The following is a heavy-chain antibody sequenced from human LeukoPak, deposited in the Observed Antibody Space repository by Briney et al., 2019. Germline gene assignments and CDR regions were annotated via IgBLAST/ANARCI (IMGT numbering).Heavy chain of an antibody. Sequence: GGSLRLSCAASGFTFSDYNMNWVRQAPGKGLEWVSYITNGGSTIHHADSVKGRFTISRDNAKKTLYLQMNSLRAEDTALYYCAKDHSVGGGKRGWFDPWGQGTLVTVSS. D-gene: IGHD3-10*01. CDR1: GFTFSDYN. V-gene: IGHV3-11*01. J-gene: IGHJ5*02. CDR3: AKDHSVGGGKRGWFDP. CDR2: ITNGGSTI.